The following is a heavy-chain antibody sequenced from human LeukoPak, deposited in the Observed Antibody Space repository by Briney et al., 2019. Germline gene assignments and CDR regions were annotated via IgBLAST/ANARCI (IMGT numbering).Heavy chain of an antibody. CDR3: AKMGNDYGGPRDLRDAFDI. CDR1: GFTFSSYG. CDR2: IRYDGSNK. J-gene: IGHJ3*02. V-gene: IGHV3-30*02. D-gene: IGHD4-23*01. Sequence: GGSLRLSCAASGFTFSSYGMHWVRQAPGKGLEWVAFIRYDGSNKYYADSVKGRFTISRDNSKNTLYLQMNSLRAEDTAVYYCAKMGNDYGGPRDLRDAFDIWGQGTMVTVSS.